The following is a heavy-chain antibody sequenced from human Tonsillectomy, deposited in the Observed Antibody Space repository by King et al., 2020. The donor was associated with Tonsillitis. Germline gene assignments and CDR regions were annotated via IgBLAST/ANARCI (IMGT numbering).Heavy chain of an antibody. CDR3: ARTTGWDYHLFDY. J-gene: IGHJ4*02. V-gene: IGHV4-61*02. Sequence: QVQLQESGPGLVKPSQTLSLTCTVSGGSISSGIYYWSWIRQPAGKRLEWIGRIYTSGRTNYNPSLKSRVTMSVDTSKNQFSLKLPSVTAADTAVYYCARTTGWDYHLFDYWGQGTLVTVSS. CDR2: IYTSGRT. CDR1: GGSISSGIYY. D-gene: IGHD1-7*01.